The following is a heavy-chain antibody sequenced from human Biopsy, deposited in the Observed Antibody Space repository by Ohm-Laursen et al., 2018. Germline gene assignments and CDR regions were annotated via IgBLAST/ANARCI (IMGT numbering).Heavy chain of an antibody. CDR3: ARDVEGFYSYAMDV. V-gene: IGHV3-21*01. J-gene: IGHJ6*02. D-gene: IGHD5-24*01. CDR1: GFVVSGTQ. CDR2: ISSTSSYI. Sequence: SLRLSCAASGFVVSGTQMSWVRQAPGKGLEWVSTISSTSSYIYYTDSVKGRFTISRDNAKNSLYLQMNSLRVEDTAVYYCARDVEGFYSYAMDVWGQGTTVTVSS.